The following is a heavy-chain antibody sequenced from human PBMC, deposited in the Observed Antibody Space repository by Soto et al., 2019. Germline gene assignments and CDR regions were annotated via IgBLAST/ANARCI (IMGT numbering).Heavy chain of an antibody. Sequence: SGGSLRLSCAASGLTFSDSWMSWVRQAPGKGLEWVANINQDGSEKYYVDSVKGRFTISRDNAKNSLYLQLNDLRAGDTAVYYCARGIRILIAGPEGYAFEIWCQGTMVT. D-gene: IGHD3-10*01. J-gene: IGHJ3*02. V-gene: IGHV3-7*03. CDR3: ARGIRILIAGPEGYAFEI. CDR1: GLTFSDSW. CDR2: INQDGSEK.